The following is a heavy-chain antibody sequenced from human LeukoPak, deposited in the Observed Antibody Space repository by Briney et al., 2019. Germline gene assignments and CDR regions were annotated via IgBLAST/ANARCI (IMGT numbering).Heavy chain of an antibody. D-gene: IGHD3-22*01. V-gene: IGHV3-7*01. CDR3: ARASKYYYDSSGYPLDY. Sequence: PGGSLRLSCVASGFTFSSYWMTWVRQAPGKGLEWVANIKRDGSVKNYVDSVKGRFTISRDNVKNSLYLQMNSLRAEDTAVYYCARASKYYYDSSGYPLDYWGQGTLVTVSS. J-gene: IGHJ4*02. CDR1: GFTFSSYW. CDR2: IKRDGSVK.